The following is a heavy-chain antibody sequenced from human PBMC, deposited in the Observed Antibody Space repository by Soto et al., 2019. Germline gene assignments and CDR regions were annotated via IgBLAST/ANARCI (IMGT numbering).Heavy chain of an antibody. CDR2: ISWNSGSI. Sequence: EVQLVESGGGLVQPGRSLRLSCAASGFTFDDYVMHWVRQAPGKGLEWVSGISWNSGSIGYADSVKGRFTISRDNAKNSLYLQMNSLRAEDTALYYCAKDTSGGSSWYIDYWGQGTLVTVSS. D-gene: IGHD6-13*01. CDR1: GFTFDDYV. CDR3: AKDTSGGSSWYIDY. J-gene: IGHJ4*02. V-gene: IGHV3-9*01.